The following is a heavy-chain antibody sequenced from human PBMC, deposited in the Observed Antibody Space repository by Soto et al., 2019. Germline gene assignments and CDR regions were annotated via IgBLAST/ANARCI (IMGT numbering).Heavy chain of an antibody. Sequence: PSDTLSLTCTVSGGSISSSSYYWGWIRQPPGKGLEWIGSIYYSGSTYYNPSLKSRVTISVDTSKNQFSLKLSSVTAADTAVYYCAREGITIFGVVIDYDYWGQGTRVTVSS. CDR2: IYYSGST. CDR1: GGSISSSSYY. J-gene: IGHJ4*02. CDR3: AREGITIFGVVIDYDY. D-gene: IGHD3-3*01. V-gene: IGHV4-39*02.